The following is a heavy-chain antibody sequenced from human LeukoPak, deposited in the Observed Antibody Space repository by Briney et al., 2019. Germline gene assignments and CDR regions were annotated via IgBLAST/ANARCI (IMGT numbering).Heavy chain of an antibody. CDR1: RFTFSSYA. CDR3: ARETPGGDYYFDY. V-gene: IGHV3-23*01. J-gene: IGHJ4*02. D-gene: IGHD2-21*01. CDR2: TSGSGGST. Sequence: GGSLRLSCAASRFTFSSYAMNWVRQAPGKGLEWVTGTSGSGGSTYYADSVEGRFTISRDNSKNTLYLQMNSLRTEDTAVYYCARETPGGDYYFDYWGQGTLVTVSS.